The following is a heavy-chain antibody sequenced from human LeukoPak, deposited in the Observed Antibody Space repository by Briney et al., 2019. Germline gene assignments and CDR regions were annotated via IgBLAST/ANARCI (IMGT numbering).Heavy chain of an antibody. J-gene: IGHJ4*02. V-gene: IGHV4-59*01. CDR1: GGSINSYY. CDR2: IYHNGKS. CDR3: ARDSSYCLDTVGCWGPDVQVVPGYYFDP. Sequence: SETLSLTCTVSGGSINSYYWTWIRQSPGKGLEWIGYIYHNGKSNYNPSLKSRVTISIDTSKNQFSLNLNSVTAADTAVYYCARDSSYCLDTVGCWGPDVQVVPGYYFDPWGQGTLVTVSS. D-gene: IGHD6-6*01.